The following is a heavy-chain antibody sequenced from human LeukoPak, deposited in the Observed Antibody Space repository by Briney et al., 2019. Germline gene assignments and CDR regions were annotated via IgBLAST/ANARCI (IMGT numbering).Heavy chain of an antibody. V-gene: IGHV3-48*01. Sequence: GESLRLSCAASRFTFSSYSMNWVRQAPGKGLEWVSYISSASNTIYYADSVKGRFTISRDNAKSSLYLQMNSLRAEDTAMYYCARDGWFGDYNWFDPWGQGTLVTVSS. CDR3: ARDGWFGDYNWFDP. J-gene: IGHJ5*02. CDR2: ISSASNTI. D-gene: IGHD3-10*01. CDR1: RFTFSSYS.